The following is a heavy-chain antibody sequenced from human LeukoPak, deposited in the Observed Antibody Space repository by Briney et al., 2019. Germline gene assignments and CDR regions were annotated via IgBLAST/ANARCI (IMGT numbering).Heavy chain of an antibody. CDR2: IYSGGST. J-gene: IGHJ4*02. Sequence: GSLRLSCAASGFTVSSNYMSWVRQAPGKGLEWVSVIYSGGSTYYTDSVKGRFTVSRDNSKNTVSLQMNSLRAEDTAAYYCARGKSGVYAFSLSHWGQGVLVTVSS. V-gene: IGHV3-53*01. CDR3: ARGKSGVYAFSLSH. CDR1: GFTVSSNY. D-gene: IGHD3/OR15-3a*01.